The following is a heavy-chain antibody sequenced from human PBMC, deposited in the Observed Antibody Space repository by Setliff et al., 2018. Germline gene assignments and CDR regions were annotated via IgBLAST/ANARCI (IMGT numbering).Heavy chain of an antibody. CDR1: GASISSYY. CDR2: IYSSGNI. D-gene: IGHD2-2*01. Sequence: SETLSLTCTVSGASISSYYWSWIRQPPGEGLEWIGYIYSSGNIKYNPSPKSRVTISLDTSKNQFSLKLSSVTAADTAVYYCARDGPHCVTSSCPGAWFDPWGQGILVTVSS. J-gene: IGHJ5*02. CDR3: ARDGPHCVTSSCPGAWFDP. V-gene: IGHV4-4*09.